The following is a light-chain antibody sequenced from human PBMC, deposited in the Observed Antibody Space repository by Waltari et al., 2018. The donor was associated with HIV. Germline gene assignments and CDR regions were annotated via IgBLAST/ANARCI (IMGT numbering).Light chain of an antibody. CDR3: ASYISSASPE. CDR2: EVS. CDR1: SSDLRDYNS. J-gene: IGLJ3*02. V-gene: IGLV2-14*01. Sequence: QSALTQPASVSGSPGQSITISCAGTSSDLRDYNSVSWYQHHPVQVTNVIIYEVSNRPSGVSSRFSGSISANTASLTISGLQPEDEADYFCASYISSASPEFGGGTKVTVL.